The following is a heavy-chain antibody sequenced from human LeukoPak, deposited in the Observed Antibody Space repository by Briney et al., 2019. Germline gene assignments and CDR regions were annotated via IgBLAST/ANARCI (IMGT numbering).Heavy chain of an antibody. CDR2: ISSSGSNI. CDR1: GFTFSDSY. J-gene: IGHJ4*02. CDR3: ARDPRGSESYY. D-gene: IGHD3-10*01. Sequence: GGSLRLSCAASGFTFSDSYMSWIRQAPGKGLEWVSYISSSGSNIYYADSVKGRFTISRDNAKNSLYLQLNSLRAEDTPVYYCARDPRGSESYYWGQGTLVTVSS. V-gene: IGHV3-11*01.